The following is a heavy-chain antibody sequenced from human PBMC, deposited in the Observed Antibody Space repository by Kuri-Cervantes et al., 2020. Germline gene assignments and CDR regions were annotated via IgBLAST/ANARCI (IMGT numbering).Heavy chain of an antibody. J-gene: IGHJ6*03. V-gene: IGHV3-23*01. CDR1: GFTFSSYS. CDR3: AKDLGGYYYYYYMDV. D-gene: IGHD3-16*01. Sequence: GESLKISCGASGFTFSSYSMNWVRQAPGKGLEWVSAISGSGGSTYYADSVKGRFTISRDNSKNTLYLQMNSLRAEDTAVYYCAKDLGGYYYYYYMDVWGKGTTVTVSS. CDR2: ISGSGGST.